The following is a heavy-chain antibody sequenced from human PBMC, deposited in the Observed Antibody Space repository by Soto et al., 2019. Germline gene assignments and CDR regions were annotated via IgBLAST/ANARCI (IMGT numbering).Heavy chain of an antibody. CDR1: GGTFSSYA. CDR3: ASHPRNTAMVTGVY. J-gene: IGHJ4*02. V-gene: IGHV1-69*13. CDR2: IIPIFGTA. D-gene: IGHD5-18*01. Sequence: SVKVSCKASGGTFSSYAISWVRQAPGQGLEWMGGIIPIFGTANYAQKFQGRVTITADESTSTAYMELSSLRSEDTAVYYCASHPRNTAMVTGVYWGQGTLVTVSS.